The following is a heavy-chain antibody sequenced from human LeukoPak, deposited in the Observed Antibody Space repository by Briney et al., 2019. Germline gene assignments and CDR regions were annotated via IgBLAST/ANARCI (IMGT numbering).Heavy chain of an antibody. V-gene: IGHV1-69*04. J-gene: IGHJ4*02. CDR3: AREPTINHWDIVVVPAPNYFDY. Sequence: SVKVSCKASGGTFSSYASSWVRQAPGQGREWMGRIIRILGVAKYAQKLQGRVTITTDESTSTAYMELSSMTSEHPALYHCAREPTINHWDIVVVPAPNYFDYWGQGTLVTVSS. CDR1: GGTFSSYA. CDR2: IIRILGVA. D-gene: IGHD2-2*01.